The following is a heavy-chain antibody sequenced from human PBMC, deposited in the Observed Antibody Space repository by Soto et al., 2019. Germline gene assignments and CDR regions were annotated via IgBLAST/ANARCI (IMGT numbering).Heavy chain of an antibody. D-gene: IGHD2-15*01. CDR1: GFTFSIYS. Sequence: EVQLVESGGGLVQPGGSLRLTCAASGFTFSIYSMNWVRQAPGKGLEWVSYIMPGSSHIFYADSVKGRFTISRDNDKNSLYLQMNSLRAEDTALYYCAIEKGVAASVHVFDIWGQGTMVTVSS. J-gene: IGHJ3*02. CDR2: IMPGSSHI. V-gene: IGHV3-48*01. CDR3: AIEKGVAASVHVFDI.